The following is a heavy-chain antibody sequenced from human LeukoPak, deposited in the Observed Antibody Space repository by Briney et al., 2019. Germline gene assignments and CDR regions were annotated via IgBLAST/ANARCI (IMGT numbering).Heavy chain of an antibody. CDR2: IYYSGST. Sequence: PSETLSLTCTVSGGSISSYYWSWLRQPPGKGLEWIGYIYYSGSTNYNPSLKSRVTISVDTSKNQFSLKLSSVTAADTAVYYCAREAPYCTNGVCYLSGRDVWGQGTTVTVSS. CDR3: AREAPYCTNGVCYLSGRDV. D-gene: IGHD2-8*01. J-gene: IGHJ6*02. CDR1: GGSISSYY. V-gene: IGHV4-59*01.